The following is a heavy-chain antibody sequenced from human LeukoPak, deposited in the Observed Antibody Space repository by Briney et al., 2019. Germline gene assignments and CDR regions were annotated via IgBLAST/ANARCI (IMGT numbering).Heavy chain of an antibody. V-gene: IGHV1-8*01. CDR1: GYTFTSYD. CDR2: MNPNSGNT. Sequence: ASVKVSCKASGYTFTSYDINWVRQATGQGLEWMGWMNPNSGNTGYAQKFQGRVTMTRNTSISTAYMELSSLRSEDTAVYYCAAVDIVVVVAATRHDAFDIWGQGTMVTVSS. CDR3: AAVDIVVVVAATRHDAFDI. D-gene: IGHD2-15*01. J-gene: IGHJ3*02.